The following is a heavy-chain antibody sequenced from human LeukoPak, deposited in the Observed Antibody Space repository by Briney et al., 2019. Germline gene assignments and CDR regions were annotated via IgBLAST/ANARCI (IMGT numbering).Heavy chain of an antibody. CDR3: AREALYDILTGGNDWFDP. J-gene: IGHJ5*02. CDR1: GGTFSSYA. V-gene: IGHV1-69*05. D-gene: IGHD3-9*01. Sequence: SVKVSCKASGGTFSSYAISWVRQAPGQGLEWMGGIIPIFGTANYAQKFQGRVTITTDESTSTAYMELSSLRSEDTAVYYCAREALYDILTGGNDWFDPWGQGTLVTVSS. CDR2: IIPIFGTA.